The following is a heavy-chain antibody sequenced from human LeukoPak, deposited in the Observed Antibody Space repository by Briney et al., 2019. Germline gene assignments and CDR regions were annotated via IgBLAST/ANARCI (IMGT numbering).Heavy chain of an antibody. Sequence: GASVKVSCKASGYTFTSYDINWVRQATGQGLEWMGWMNPNSGNTGYAQKLQGRVTMTTDTSTSTAYMELRSLRSDDTAVYYCARQRQWSWSDPWGQGTLVTVSS. CDR1: GYTFTSYD. J-gene: IGHJ5*02. CDR2: MNPNSGNT. CDR3: ARQRQWSWSDP. V-gene: IGHV1-8*01. D-gene: IGHD6-19*01.